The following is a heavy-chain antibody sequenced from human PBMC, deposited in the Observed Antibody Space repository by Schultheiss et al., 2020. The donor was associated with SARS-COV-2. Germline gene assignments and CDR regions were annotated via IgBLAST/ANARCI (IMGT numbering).Heavy chain of an antibody. V-gene: IGHV3-11*04. CDR3: AITGDSSGWYNYFDY. Sequence: GGSLRLSCAASGFTFSDYYMSWVRQAPGKGLEWVSYISSSGSTIYYADSVKGRFTISRDNSKNTLYLQMNSLRAEDTALYYCAITGDSSGWYNYFDYWGQGTLVTVSS. D-gene: IGHD6-19*01. CDR1: GFTFSDYY. J-gene: IGHJ4*02. CDR2: ISSSGSTI.